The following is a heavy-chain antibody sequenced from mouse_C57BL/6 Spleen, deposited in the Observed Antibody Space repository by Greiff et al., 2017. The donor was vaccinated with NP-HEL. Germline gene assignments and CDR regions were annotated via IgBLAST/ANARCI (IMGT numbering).Heavy chain of an antibody. CDR1: GYTFTSYW. J-gene: IGHJ4*01. CDR3: ARYDYDGYYAMDY. CDR2: IHPNSGST. Sequence: VQLQQSGAELVKPGASVKLSCKASGYTFTSYWMHWVKQRPGQGLEWIGMIHPNSGSTNYNEKFKSKATLTVDKSSSTAYMQLSSLTSEDSAVYYCARYDYDGYYAMDYWGQGTSVTVSS. D-gene: IGHD2-4*01. V-gene: IGHV1-64*01.